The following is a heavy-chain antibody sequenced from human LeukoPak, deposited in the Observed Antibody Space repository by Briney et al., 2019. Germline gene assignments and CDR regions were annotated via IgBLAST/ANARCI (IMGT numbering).Heavy chain of an antibody. CDR1: GFTFSTSA. CDR2: ISNSGGTT. Sequence: PGGSLRLSCAASGFTFSTSAMSWVRQAPGTGLEWVSGISNSGGTTYYADSVKGRFTISRDNSKNTLYLQMNSLRAEDTAVYYCAKVLSGLSSYEYWGQGTLVTVSS. CDR3: AKVLSGLSSYEY. J-gene: IGHJ4*02. V-gene: IGHV3-23*01. D-gene: IGHD3-22*01.